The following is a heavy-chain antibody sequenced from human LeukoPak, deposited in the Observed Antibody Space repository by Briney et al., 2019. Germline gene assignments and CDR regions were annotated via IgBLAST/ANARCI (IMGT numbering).Heavy chain of an antibody. J-gene: IGHJ4*02. Sequence: GASVKVSCKASGYTFTGYYMHWVRQAPGQGLEWMGWINPNSGGTNYAQKFQGRVTMTRDTSISTAYMELSRLRSDDTAVYYCARPRCSGGSCYSLLYFDYWGQGTLVTVSS. D-gene: IGHD2-15*01. CDR1: GYTFTGYY. V-gene: IGHV1-2*02. CDR2: INPNSGGT. CDR3: ARPRCSGGSCYSLLYFDY.